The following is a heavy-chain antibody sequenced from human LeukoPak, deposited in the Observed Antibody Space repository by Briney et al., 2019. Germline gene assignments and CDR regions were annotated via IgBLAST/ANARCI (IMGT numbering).Heavy chain of an antibody. CDR2: ISAYNGNT. CDR1: GYTFTSYG. J-gene: IGHJ4*02. D-gene: IGHD1-26*01. Sequence: ASVKVSCKASGYTFTSYGISWVRQAPGQGLEWMGWISAYNGNTNYPQKLQGRVTMTTDTSTSTAYMELRSLRSDDTAVYYCARDLQLGSYYYFDYWGQGTLVTVSS. V-gene: IGHV1-18*01. CDR3: ARDLQLGSYYYFDY.